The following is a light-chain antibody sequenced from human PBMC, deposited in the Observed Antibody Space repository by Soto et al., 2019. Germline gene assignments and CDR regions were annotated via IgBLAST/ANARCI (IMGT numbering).Light chain of an antibody. CDR1: QSISSSY. CDR2: GVS. J-gene: IGKJ1*01. V-gene: IGKV3-20*01. CDR3: QQYRTSPPTWT. Sequence: DIVLTQSPGTLSLSPGERATLSCRASQSISSSYLAWYQQKPGQAPRLLIHGVSTRATGIPDRFSGSGSGTDFTLTISRLEPEDFAVYYCQQYRTSPPTWTFGQGTKVDIK.